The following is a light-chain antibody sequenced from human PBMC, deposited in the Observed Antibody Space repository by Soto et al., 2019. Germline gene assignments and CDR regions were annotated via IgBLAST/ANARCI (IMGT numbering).Light chain of an antibody. Sequence: QSVLTQPASVSGSPGQSITISCTGTSNDVGGYDYVSWYQQRPGKAPKLMIYEVTNRPSGVSNRFSGSKSGYTASLTISGLQAEDEADYYCSSYAGRTLFGGGTKVTVL. CDR3: SSYAGRTL. V-gene: IGLV2-14*01. CDR1: SNDVGGYDY. J-gene: IGLJ2*01. CDR2: EVT.